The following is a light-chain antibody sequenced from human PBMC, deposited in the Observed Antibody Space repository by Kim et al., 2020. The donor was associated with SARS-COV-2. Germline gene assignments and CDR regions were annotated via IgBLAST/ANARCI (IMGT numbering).Light chain of an antibody. CDR2: DVS. CDR1: SRDIGAYNY. J-gene: IGLJ3*02. V-gene: IGLV2-14*03. CDR3: ISYMRGASWV. Sequence: QSITISCTGTSRDIGAYNYVSWYQQHPGKAPKLIIFDVSGRPSGVSDRFSGSKSGNTASLTISGLQPEDEADYYCISYMRGASWVFGGGTKVTVL.